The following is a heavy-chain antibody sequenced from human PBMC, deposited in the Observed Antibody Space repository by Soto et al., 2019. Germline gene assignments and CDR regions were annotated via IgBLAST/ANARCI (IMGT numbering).Heavy chain of an antibody. D-gene: IGHD2-15*01. Sequence: SEPLCLTCTVSGGSISGSSCHRGWIRQPPRKGLERIGSILYSGSTYYKPSLKSRVTISVDTSKKQFSLKLSSVTAADTAVYYCARHLTYCSAGSCYSDFPYYGMDVWGQGTTVTVSS. CDR1: GGSISGSSCH. J-gene: IGHJ6*02. CDR3: ARHLTYCSAGSCYSDFPYYGMDV. CDR2: ILYSGST. V-gene: IGHV4-39*01.